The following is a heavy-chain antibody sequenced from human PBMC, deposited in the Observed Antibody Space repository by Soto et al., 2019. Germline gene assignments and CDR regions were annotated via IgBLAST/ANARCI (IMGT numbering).Heavy chain of an antibody. CDR1: GGSISNYF. Sequence: QVQLQESGPGLVKPSETLSLTCTVSGGSISNYFWSWIRQPPEKGLEWIGYIDYSGSTNYNPSLDSRVSMSIDMSKSQFSLTLRSVTAADTAVYYCARGDYGGRSDCWGQGTLIIVSS. CDR3: ARGDYGGRSDC. D-gene: IGHD4-17*01. CDR2: IDYSGST. V-gene: IGHV4-59*01. J-gene: IGHJ4*02.